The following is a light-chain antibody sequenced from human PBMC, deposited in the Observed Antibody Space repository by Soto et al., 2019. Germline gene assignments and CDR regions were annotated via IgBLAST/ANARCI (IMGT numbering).Light chain of an antibody. CDR1: TSDVGGYKY. CDR3: SSYTSSSPCE. J-gene: IGLJ1*01. Sequence: QSVLTQPASVSGSPGQSITISCTGTTSDVGGYKYVSWYQQHPGKAPKLLIYEVSNRPSGVSNHTSGSTSGNTASLTISGLQADDATDNYCSSYTSSSPCEFGTGTKVPS. CDR2: EVS. V-gene: IGLV2-14*01.